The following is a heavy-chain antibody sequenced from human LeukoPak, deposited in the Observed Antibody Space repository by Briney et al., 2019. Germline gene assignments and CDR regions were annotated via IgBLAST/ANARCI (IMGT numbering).Heavy chain of an antibody. CDR1: GGTFSSYA. D-gene: IGHD6-6*01. CDR2: IIPIFGTA. V-gene: IGHV1-69*13. Sequence: ASVKVSCKASGGTFSSYAISWVRQAPGQGLEWMGGIIPIFGTANYAQKFQDRVTITADESTSTAYMELSSLRSEDTAVYYCARCTRRAYYYYGMDVWGQGTTVTVSS. J-gene: IGHJ6*02. CDR3: ARCTRRAYYYYGMDV.